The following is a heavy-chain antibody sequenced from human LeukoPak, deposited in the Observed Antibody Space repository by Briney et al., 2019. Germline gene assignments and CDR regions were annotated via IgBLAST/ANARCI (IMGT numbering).Heavy chain of an antibody. V-gene: IGHV3-30-3*01. CDR1: GFTFSSYA. CDR2: ISYDGSNK. D-gene: IGHD3-10*01. CDR3: ATPPGRLLDI. J-gene: IGHJ3*02. Sequence: PGGSLRLSCAASGFTFSSYAMHWVRQAPGKGPEWVAVISYDGSNKYYADSVKGRFTISRDNSKNTLYLQINSLRAEDTAVYYCATPPGRLLDIWGQGTMVTVSS.